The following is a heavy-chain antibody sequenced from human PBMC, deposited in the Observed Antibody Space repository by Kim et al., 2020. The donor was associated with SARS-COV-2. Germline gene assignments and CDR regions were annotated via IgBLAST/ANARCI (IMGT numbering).Heavy chain of an antibody. Sequence: GGSLRLSCVASGITFSTYGMHWVRQAPGKGLEWVAVISSDGINKFYGDSVKGRFPISRDNSKNTLYLQMNSLRAEDTAVYYCAKGRRLGGFALYGMDVWGQGTTVTVSS. CDR3: AKGRRLGGFALYGMDV. CDR1: GITFSTYG. J-gene: IGHJ6*02. CDR2: ISSDGINK. D-gene: IGHD3-16*01. V-gene: IGHV3-30*18.